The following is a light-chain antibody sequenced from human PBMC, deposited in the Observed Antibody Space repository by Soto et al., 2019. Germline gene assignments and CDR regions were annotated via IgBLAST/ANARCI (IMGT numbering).Light chain of an antibody. CDR1: QTINNY. V-gene: IGKV1-39*01. Sequence: DIQMTQSPSSLSASVGDRVTITCRTSQTINNYLNWYRQKPGKVPEVLIYGASSMQRGVSSRFTGSASGTYFTLTISSLEREDSATYYCQQVCGFPHTFGQGTKVEV. J-gene: IGKJ2*01. CDR2: GAS. CDR3: QQVCGFPHT.